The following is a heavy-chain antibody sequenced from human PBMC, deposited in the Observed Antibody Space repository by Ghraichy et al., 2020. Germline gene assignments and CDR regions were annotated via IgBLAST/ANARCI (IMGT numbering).Heavy chain of an antibody. D-gene: IGHD4-23*01. CDR1: GGSFSGHY. CDR3: ARGYYGGNPKASFDY. J-gene: IGHJ4*02. CDR2: INHSGST. V-gene: IGHV4-34*01. Sequence: SETLSLTCAVYGGSFSGHYWNWIRQPPGKGLEWIGEINHSGSTNYNPSLKSRVTISVDTSKNQFSLKLSSVTAADTAVYYCARGYYGGNPKASFDYWGQGTLVTVSS.